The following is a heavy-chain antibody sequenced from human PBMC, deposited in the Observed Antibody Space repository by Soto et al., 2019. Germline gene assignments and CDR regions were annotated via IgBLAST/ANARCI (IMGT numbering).Heavy chain of an antibody. D-gene: IGHD6-19*01. CDR3: ARRSPWDSSGRYWYAFDI. J-gene: IGHJ3*02. Sequence: GESLKISCKGSGYSFTSYWIGWVRQMPGKGLEWMGIIYPGDSDTRYSPSFQGQVTISADKSISTAYLQWSSLKASDTAMYYCARRSPWDSSGRYWYAFDIWGQGTMDTVSS. CDR2: IYPGDSDT. V-gene: IGHV5-51*01. CDR1: GYSFTSYW.